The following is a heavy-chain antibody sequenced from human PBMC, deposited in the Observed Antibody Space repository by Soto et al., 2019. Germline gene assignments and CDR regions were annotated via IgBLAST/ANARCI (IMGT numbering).Heavy chain of an antibody. CDR3: ARVLRVPAVHYSYYMDV. V-gene: IGHV1-24*01. D-gene: IGHD2-2*01. J-gene: IGHJ6*03. Sequence: ASVKVTCKVSGYTLTELSMHWVRQAPGKGLEWMGGFDPEDGETIYAQKFEGRVTMTEDTSTDTAYMELSSLRSEDTAVYYCARVLRVPAVHYSYYMDVWGKGTTVTVSS. CDR1: GYTLTELS. CDR2: FDPEDGET.